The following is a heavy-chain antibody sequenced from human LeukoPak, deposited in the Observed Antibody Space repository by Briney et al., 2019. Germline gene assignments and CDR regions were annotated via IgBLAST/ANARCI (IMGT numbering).Heavy chain of an antibody. D-gene: IGHD2-15*01. CDR2: IIPIFGTV. CDR1: GGTFSSYA. Sequence: SEKVSCKASGGTFSSYAISWVRQAPGQGLEWMGGIIPIFGTVNYAQKFQGRVTITADESTSTAYMELSSLRSEDTAVYYCARDQGSGGYGIWGQGTMVTVSS. CDR3: ARDQGSGGYGI. J-gene: IGHJ3*02. V-gene: IGHV1-69*13.